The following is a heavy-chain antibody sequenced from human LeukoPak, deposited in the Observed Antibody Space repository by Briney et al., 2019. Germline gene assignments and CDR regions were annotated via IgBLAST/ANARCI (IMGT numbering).Heavy chain of an antibody. CDR1: GYSFTSYW. V-gene: IGHV5-51*01. CDR2: IYPGDSDT. Sequence: GESLKISRKGSGYSFTSYWIGWVRQMPGKGLEWMGIIYPGDSDTRYSPSFQGQVTISADKSISTAYLQWSSLKASDTAMYYCARHRFPIFGVVPESWFDPWGQGTLVTVSS. D-gene: IGHD3-3*01. J-gene: IGHJ5*02. CDR3: ARHRFPIFGVVPESWFDP.